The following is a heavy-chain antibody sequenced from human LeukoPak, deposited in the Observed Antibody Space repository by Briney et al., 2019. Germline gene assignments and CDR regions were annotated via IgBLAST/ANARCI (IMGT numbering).Heavy chain of an antibody. J-gene: IGHJ4*02. Sequence: GGSLRLSCAASGFTFSSYAMSWVRQAPGKGLEWVSAISGSGGSTYYADSVKGRFTISRDNSKNTLYLQMNSLRAEDTAVYYCASCIAVAGTPPDWGQGTLVTVSS. CDR2: ISGSGGST. V-gene: IGHV3-23*01. D-gene: IGHD6-19*01. CDR3: ASCIAVAGTPPD. CDR1: GFTFSSYA.